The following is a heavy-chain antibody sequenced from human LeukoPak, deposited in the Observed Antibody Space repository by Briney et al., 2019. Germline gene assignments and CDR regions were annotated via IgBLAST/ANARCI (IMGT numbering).Heavy chain of an antibody. CDR3: ATDPEVLAMVRGVIITQRGN. J-gene: IGHJ4*02. V-gene: IGHV1-69-2*01. D-gene: IGHD3-10*01. CDR1: GYTFTDYY. CDR2: VDPEDGET. Sequence: ASVKISCKXSGYTFTDYYMHWVQQAPGKGLEWMGVVDPEDGETIYAEKFQGRVTITADTSTDTAYMELSSLRSEDTAVYYCATDPEVLAMVRGVIITQRGNWGQGTLVTVSS.